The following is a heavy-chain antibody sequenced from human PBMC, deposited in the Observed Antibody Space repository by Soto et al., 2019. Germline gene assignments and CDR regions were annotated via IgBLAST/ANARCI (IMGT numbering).Heavy chain of an antibody. D-gene: IGHD3-10*01. V-gene: IGHV1-46*01. J-gene: IGHJ6*02. Sequence: SVKVSCKASGYTFTSYYMHWVRQAPGQGLEWMGIINPSGGSTSYAQKFQGRVTMTRDTSTSTVYMELSSLRSEDTAVYYCARDPTTSITMVRGVIMDYYYYGMDVWGQGTTVTVSS. CDR3: ARDPTTSITMVRGVIMDYYYYGMDV. CDR2: INPSGGST. CDR1: GYTFTSYY.